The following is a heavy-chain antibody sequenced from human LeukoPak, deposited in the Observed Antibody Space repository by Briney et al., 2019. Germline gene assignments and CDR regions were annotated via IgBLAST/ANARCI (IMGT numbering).Heavy chain of an antibody. V-gene: IGHV4-39*07. CDR2: IYYSGTI. CDR3: ARAWATDYFDY. Sequence: SETLSLTCTVSGGSISSSSYYWGWIRQPPGKGLEWIGSIYYSGTINYNPSLKSRVTISVDTSKNQFSLKLSSVTAADTAMYYCARAWATDYFDYWGQGTLVTVSS. J-gene: IGHJ4*02. CDR1: GGSISSSSYY.